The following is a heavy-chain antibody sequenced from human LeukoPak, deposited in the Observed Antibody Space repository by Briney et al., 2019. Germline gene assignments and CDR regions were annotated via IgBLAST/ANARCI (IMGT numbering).Heavy chain of an antibody. CDR3: AREARDGYEPVGAFDI. V-gene: IGHV3-23*01. J-gene: IGHJ3*02. CDR2: VSGSGGST. CDR1: GFTFSSYA. Sequence: SGGSLRLSCAASGFTFSSYAMSWVRQAPGKGLEWVSAVSGSGGSTYYADSVKGRFTISRDNSKNTLYLQMNSLRAEDTAVYYCAREARDGYEPVGAFDIWGQGTMVTVSS. D-gene: IGHD5-24*01.